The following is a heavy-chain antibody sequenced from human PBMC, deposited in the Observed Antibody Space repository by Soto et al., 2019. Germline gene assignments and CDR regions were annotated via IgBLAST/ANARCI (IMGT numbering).Heavy chain of an antibody. J-gene: IGHJ4*02. V-gene: IGHV4-34*01. D-gene: IGHD1-26*01. Sequence: SEPLSLTCAVYGGSFSGYYWSWIRQPPGKWLEWMGELNHSGSPNYNPSLQSRVTISVGTSKNQFSLKLSSVTAADPDGYDCARGGIGIGSGPYDFDDWGQGTRVTVSS. CDR2: LNHSGSP. CDR1: GGSFSGYY. CDR3: ARGGIGIGSGPYDFDD.